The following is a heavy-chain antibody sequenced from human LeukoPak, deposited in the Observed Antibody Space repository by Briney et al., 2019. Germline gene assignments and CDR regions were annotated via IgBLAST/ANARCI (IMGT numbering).Heavy chain of an antibody. Sequence: SQTLSLTCTVSGGSISSGGYYWSWIRQHPGKGLEWIGYIYYSWTTYYNPSLKSRVTTSMDTSKNQFSLKLSSVTAEATAVYYCARGGYYYYYGMDVWGQGTTVTVSS. J-gene: IGHJ6*02. CDR1: GGSISSGGYY. CDR2: IYYSWTT. CDR3: ARGGYYYYYGMDV. V-gene: IGHV4-31*03.